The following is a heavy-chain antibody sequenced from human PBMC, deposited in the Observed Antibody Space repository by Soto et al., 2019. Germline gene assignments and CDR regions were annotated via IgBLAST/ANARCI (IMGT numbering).Heavy chain of an antibody. D-gene: IGHD3-9*01. Sequence: ASVKVSCKASGYTFTGYYMHWVRQAPGQGLEWMGWINPNSGGTNYAQKFQGWVTMTRDTSISTAYMEPSRLRSDDTAVYYCAREDDILTGTYGMDVWGQGTTVTVSS. CDR1: GYTFTGYY. V-gene: IGHV1-2*04. CDR3: AREDDILTGTYGMDV. CDR2: INPNSGGT. J-gene: IGHJ6*02.